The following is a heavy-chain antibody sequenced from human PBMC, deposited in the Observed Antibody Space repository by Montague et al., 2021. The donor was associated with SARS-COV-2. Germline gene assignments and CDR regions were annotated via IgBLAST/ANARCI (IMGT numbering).Heavy chain of an antibody. J-gene: IGHJ4*02. V-gene: IGHV3-33*01. CDR2: IWYDGSNK. Sequence: SLRLSCAASGFTFSSYGMHWVRQAPGKGLEWVAVIWYDGSNKYYADSVKGRFTISRDNSKNTLYLQMNSLRAEDTAVYYCAREGYSSSWNGDYFDYWGQGTLVTVSS. CDR1: GFTFSSYG. CDR3: AREGYSSSWNGDYFDY. D-gene: IGHD6-13*01.